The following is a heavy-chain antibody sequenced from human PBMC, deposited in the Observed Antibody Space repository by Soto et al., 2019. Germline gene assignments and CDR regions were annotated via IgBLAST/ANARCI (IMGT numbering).Heavy chain of an antibody. D-gene: IGHD3-10*01. CDR1: GGSISSYY. V-gene: IGHV4-59*01. CDR2: TYYSGST. CDR3: ARRYGSAFDI. Sequence: SETLSLTCTVSGGSISSYYWSWIRQPPGKGLEWIGYTYYSGSTNYNPSLKSRVTISVDTSKNQFSLKLSSVTAADTAVYYCARRYGSAFDIWGQGTMVTV. J-gene: IGHJ3*02.